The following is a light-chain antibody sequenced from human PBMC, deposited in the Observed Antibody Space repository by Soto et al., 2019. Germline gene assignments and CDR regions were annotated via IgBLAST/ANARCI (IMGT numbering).Light chain of an antibody. CDR1: SSNIGAGYD. CDR3: QSYDSRLSGYVV. V-gene: IGLV1-40*01. CDR2: VNT. J-gene: IGLJ2*01. Sequence: QSVLTQPPSVSGAPGQRVTISCTGSSSNIGAGYDVHWYQQLPGTAPKLLIYVNTNRPSGVPGRFSGSKSGTSASLAITGLQAEDEADYYCQSYDSRLSGYVVFGGGTKLTVL.